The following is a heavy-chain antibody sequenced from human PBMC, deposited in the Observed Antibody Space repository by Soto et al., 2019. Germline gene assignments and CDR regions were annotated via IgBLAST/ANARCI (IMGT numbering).Heavy chain of an antibody. CDR2: ISYDGSNK. D-gene: IGHD1-26*01. Sequence: GGSLRLSCAASGFTFSSYAMHWVRQAPGKGLEWVAVISYDGSNKYYADSVKGRFTISRDNSKNTLYLQMNSLRAEDTAVYYCARDLSGSYRPRFFDYWGQGTLVTVSS. CDR1: GFTFSSYA. V-gene: IGHV3-30-3*01. J-gene: IGHJ4*02. CDR3: ARDLSGSYRPRFFDY.